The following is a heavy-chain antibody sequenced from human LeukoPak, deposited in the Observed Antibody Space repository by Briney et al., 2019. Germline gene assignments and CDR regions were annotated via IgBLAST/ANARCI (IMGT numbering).Heavy chain of an antibody. V-gene: IGHV3-74*01. J-gene: IGHJ4*02. Sequence: GGSLRLSCAASGFTFSSYWMHWVRQAPGKGLVWVSRINTDEISTTYADSVKGRFTISRYNAKDTLYLQMNSLRAEDTAVYYCAREVSLSSSRHFDYWGQGTLVTVSS. CDR1: GFTFSSYW. D-gene: IGHD6-6*01. CDR3: AREVSLSSSRHFDY. CDR2: INTDEIST.